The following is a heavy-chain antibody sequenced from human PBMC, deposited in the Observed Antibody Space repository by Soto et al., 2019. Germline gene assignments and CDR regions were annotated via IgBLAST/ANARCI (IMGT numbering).Heavy chain of an antibody. CDR2: IYWDDDK. CDR3: VQSRCGGDCLQSYSSHSYYGLDV. Sequence: QITLKESGPTLVKPTQTLTLTCTFSGLSLSTTGVGVGWIRQPPGKALEWLALIYWDDDKRYSPSLKSRLTITKDTSKNQVVLTMTNMDPVDTATYYCVQSRCGGDCLQSYSSHSYYGLDVWGRGTTVTVSS. CDR1: GLSLSTTGVG. D-gene: IGHD2-21*02. J-gene: IGHJ6*02. V-gene: IGHV2-5*02.